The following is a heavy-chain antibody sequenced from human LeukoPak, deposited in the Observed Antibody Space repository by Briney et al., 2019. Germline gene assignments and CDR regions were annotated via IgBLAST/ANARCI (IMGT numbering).Heavy chain of an antibody. CDR2: IYYSGST. CDR1: GGSISSYY. V-gene: IGHV4-59*01. D-gene: IGHD5-18*01. J-gene: IGHJ4*02. Sequence: SGTLSLTCTVSGGSISSYYWSWIRQPPGKGLEWIGYIYYSGSTNYNPSLKSRVTVSVDTSKNQFSLKLSSVTAADTAVYYCARAPRGYPKEAFDYWGQGTLVTVSS. CDR3: ARAPRGYPKEAFDY.